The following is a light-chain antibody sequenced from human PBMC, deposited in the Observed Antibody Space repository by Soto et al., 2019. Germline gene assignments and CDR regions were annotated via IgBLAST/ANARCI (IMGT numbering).Light chain of an antibody. Sequence: EIVLTQSPGTLSLSPGERVTLSCRASQTVSSNYLAWYQQKPGQAPRLLLYAASSRAAGIADRFSASGSGTDFTLTISRREPEDSAVYYCQQYGSSPWMFTFGQGTKVEIK. J-gene: IGKJ2*01. CDR2: AAS. CDR3: QQYGSSPWMFT. V-gene: IGKV3-20*01. CDR1: QTVSSNY.